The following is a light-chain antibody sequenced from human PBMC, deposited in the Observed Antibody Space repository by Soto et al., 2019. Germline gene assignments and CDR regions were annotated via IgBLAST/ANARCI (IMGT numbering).Light chain of an antibody. Sequence: QSALTQPPSASGSPGQSVAISCTGTSSDIGGYNYVSWYQQHPGKAPKLMIFEVSQRPSGVPDRFSGSKSGNTASLTVSGLQAEDEADYYCSSYTSSNTLVFGGGTKLTVL. V-gene: IGLV2-8*01. CDR3: SSYTSSNTLV. CDR2: EVS. J-gene: IGLJ3*02. CDR1: SSDIGGYNY.